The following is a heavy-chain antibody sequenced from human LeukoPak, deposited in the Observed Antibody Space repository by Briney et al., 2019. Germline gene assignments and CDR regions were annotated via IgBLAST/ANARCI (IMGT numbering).Heavy chain of an antibody. J-gene: IGHJ3*02. CDR1: GFTFSSYN. V-gene: IGHV3-21*01. CDR2: ISSSTSYI. CDR3: ARVRGYSYGYDAFDI. D-gene: IGHD5-18*01. Sequence: KPGGSLRLSCAASGFTFSSYNMNWVRRAPGKGLEWVSFISSSTSYIYYADSVKGRFTISRDNAKNSLYLQMNSLRAEDTALYYCARVRGYSYGYDAFDIWGQGTMVTVSS.